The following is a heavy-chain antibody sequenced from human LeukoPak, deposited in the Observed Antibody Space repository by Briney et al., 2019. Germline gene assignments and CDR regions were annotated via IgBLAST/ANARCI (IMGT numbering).Heavy chain of an antibody. D-gene: IGHD2/OR15-2a*01. CDR2: IWYDGSNK. CDR3: AREGPRGNSQFDY. J-gene: IGHJ4*02. CDR1: GFTFSSYG. Sequence: GGSLRLSCAASGFTFSSYGMHWVRQAPGKGLEWVALIWYDGSNKYYADSVKGRLTISRDNSKNTLYLQMNSLRVEDTAVYYCAREGPRGNSQFDYWGQGTLVTVSS. V-gene: IGHV3-33*01.